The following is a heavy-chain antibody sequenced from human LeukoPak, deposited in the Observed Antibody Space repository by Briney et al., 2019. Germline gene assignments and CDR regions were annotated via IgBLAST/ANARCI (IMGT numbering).Heavy chain of an antibody. CDR1: GFTFRTYW. J-gene: IGHJ4*02. D-gene: IGHD3-10*01. V-gene: IGHV3-74*01. CDR3: AKVRVWFGELLSAGIDY. Sequence: GGSLRLSCVASGFTFRTYWMHWVRQVPGKGPVWLSRINPDGSSTTYADSVKGRFTISRDNSKSTLYLQMNSLRAEDTAVYYCAKVRVWFGELLSAGIDYWGQGTLVTVSS. CDR2: INPDGSST.